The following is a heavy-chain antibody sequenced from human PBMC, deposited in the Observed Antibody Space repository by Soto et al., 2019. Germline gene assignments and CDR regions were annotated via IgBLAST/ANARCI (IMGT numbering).Heavy chain of an antibody. CDR3: ARFSGGSYNTYYFYYGMDV. J-gene: IGHJ6*02. CDR2: ISAYNGNT. V-gene: IGHV1-18*04. D-gene: IGHD2-15*01. CDR1: GYTFTSYG. Sequence: QVQLVQSGAEVKKPGASVKVSCKASGYTFTSYGISWVRQAPGQGLDWMGWISAYNGNTKYAQDLQGRVTMTTDASTSTAYMELRSLGSDDTAMYYCARFSGGSYNTYYFYYGMDVWGQGTTVTVSS.